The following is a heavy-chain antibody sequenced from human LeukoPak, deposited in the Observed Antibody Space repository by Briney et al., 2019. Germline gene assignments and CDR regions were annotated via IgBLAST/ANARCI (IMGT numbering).Heavy chain of an antibody. J-gene: IGHJ4*02. V-gene: IGHV3-15*01. Sequence: GSLRLSCAVSGLSFTDVWMSWVRQAPGKGLEWVGRIKTTSEGGTTYYAAPVKGRFTISREDSENTVYLQMNSLESEDTAVYYCTTDRTTVPDWGQGTLVTVSS. CDR1: GLSFTDVW. CDR3: TTDRTTVPD. D-gene: IGHD4-17*01. CDR2: IKTTSEGGTT.